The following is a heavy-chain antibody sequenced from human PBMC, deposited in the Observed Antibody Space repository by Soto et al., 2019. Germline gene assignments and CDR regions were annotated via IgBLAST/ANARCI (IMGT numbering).Heavy chain of an antibody. CDR1: GYTFIDYF. Sequence: ASVKVSCKASGYTFIDYFIHWLRQAPGQGLEWMGWINPNSGETKFAQTFQGRVTMTRDTSTSTAYLELNRLRSDDTAMYYCARVERYYYDSSGYYGGHFDYWGQGTLVTVSS. J-gene: IGHJ4*02. CDR2: INPNSGET. CDR3: ARVERYYYDSSGYYGGHFDY. D-gene: IGHD3-22*01. V-gene: IGHV1-2*02.